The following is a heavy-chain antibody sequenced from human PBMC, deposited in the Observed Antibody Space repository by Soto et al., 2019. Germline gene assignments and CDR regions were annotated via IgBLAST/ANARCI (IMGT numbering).Heavy chain of an antibody. CDR3: AKDYSGNYLPLTY. CDR2: ISGSGGST. J-gene: IGHJ4*02. D-gene: IGHD3-22*01. CDR1: GFTFSSYA. V-gene: IGHV3-23*01. Sequence: EAQLLESGGGLVQPGGSLRLSCSASGFTFSSYAMSWVRQAPGKGLEWVSAISGSGGSTYYADSVKGRFTISRDNSKNTLYLQMNSLRAEDTAVYYCAKDYSGNYLPLTYWGQGTLVTVSS.